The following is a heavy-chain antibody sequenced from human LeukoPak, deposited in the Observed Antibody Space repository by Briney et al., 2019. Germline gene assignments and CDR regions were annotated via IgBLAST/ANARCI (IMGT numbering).Heavy chain of an antibody. D-gene: IGHD3-9*01. CDR3: AREPHYDILTGYYTNY. Sequence: SVKVSCKASGGTFSSYAISWVRQAPGQGLEWMGGIIPIFGTANYAQKFQGRVTITADESTSTAYMELSSLRSEDTAVYYCAREPHYDILTGYYTNYWGQGTLVTVSS. J-gene: IGHJ4*02. V-gene: IGHV1-69*13. CDR2: IIPIFGTA. CDR1: GGTFSSYA.